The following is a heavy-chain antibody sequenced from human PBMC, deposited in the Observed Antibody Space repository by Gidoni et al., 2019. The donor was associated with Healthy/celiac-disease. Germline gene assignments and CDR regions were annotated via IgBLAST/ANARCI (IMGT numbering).Heavy chain of an antibody. Sequence: EVQLVESGGGLIQPGGSLRLSCAASGFTVSSNYMSCVRQAPGKGMEWVAVIYSGGSTYYADSVKGRFTISRDNSKNTLYLQMNSLRAEDTAVYYCAKTEAVAGTFDYWGQGTLVTVSS. V-gene: IGHV3-53*01. CDR3: AKTEAVAGTFDY. J-gene: IGHJ4*02. CDR1: GFTVSSNY. D-gene: IGHD6-19*01. CDR2: IYSGGST.